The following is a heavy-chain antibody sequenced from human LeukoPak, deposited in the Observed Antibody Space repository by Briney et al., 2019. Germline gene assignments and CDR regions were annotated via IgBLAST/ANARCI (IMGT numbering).Heavy chain of an antibody. CDR2: IYYSGST. CDR3: ARHYRPSDYFDY. V-gene: IGHV4-39*01. Sequence: SETLSLTCTVSGGSISSSSYYWGWIRQPPGKGLEWIGSIYYSGSTYYNPSLKSRVTISVDTSKNQFSLKLSSVTAADTAVYYCARHYRPSDYFDYWGQGTLVTVSS. CDR1: GGSISSSSYY. J-gene: IGHJ4*02.